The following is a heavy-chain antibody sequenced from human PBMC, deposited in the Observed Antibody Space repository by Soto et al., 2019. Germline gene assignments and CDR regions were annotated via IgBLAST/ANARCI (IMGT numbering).Heavy chain of an antibody. D-gene: IGHD1-20*01. J-gene: IGHJ4*02. V-gene: IGHV3-23*01. CDR3: AKDSRRITGSNVFDY. Sequence: GVLRVSWSASGFTFSSYAMSGVRQAPGKGLEWVAAIGGTDGKTYYADSVKGRFTISRDNSENTLYLQMSSLRAEDTAVYYCAKDSRRITGSNVFDYWGQGTLVT. CDR1: GFTFSSYA. CDR2: IGGTDGKT.